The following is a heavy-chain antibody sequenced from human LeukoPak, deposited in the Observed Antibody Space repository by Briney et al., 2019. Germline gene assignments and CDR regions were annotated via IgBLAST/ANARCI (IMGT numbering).Heavy chain of an antibody. V-gene: IGHV3-23*01. D-gene: IGHD3-22*01. CDR1: GFTFSSSA. J-gene: IGHJ4*02. CDR2: ISGSGSGGST. Sequence: QSGGSLRLSCAASGFTFSSSAMSWVRQAPGKGLEWVSSISGSGSGGSTYYADSVKGRFTISRDNSKNTLYLQMNSLRAEDTALYYCASSRYDSSGYYGIIGYWGQGTLVTVSS. CDR3: ASSRYDSSGYYGIIGY.